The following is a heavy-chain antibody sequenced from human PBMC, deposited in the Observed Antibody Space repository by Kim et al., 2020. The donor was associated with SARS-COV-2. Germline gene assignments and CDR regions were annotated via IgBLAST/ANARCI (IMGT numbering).Heavy chain of an antibody. D-gene: IGHD1-1*01. Sequence: STYYADSGKGRFTIARDNSKNPLYLQMTSLRAEDTAVYYCARGGSFAFDIWGQGTMVTVSS. CDR3: ARGGSFAFDI. J-gene: IGHJ3*02. V-gene: IGHV3-53*01. CDR2: ST.